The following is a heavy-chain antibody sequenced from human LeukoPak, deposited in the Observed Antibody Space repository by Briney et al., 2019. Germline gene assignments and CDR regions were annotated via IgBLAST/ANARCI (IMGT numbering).Heavy chain of an antibody. D-gene: IGHD6-6*01. Sequence: GESLKISCKGSGYSFTSYWIGWVRQMPGKGLEWMGIIYPGDSDTRYSPSFQGQVTISADKSISTAYLQWSSLKASDTAMYYCASVEHSSSYGNWFDPWGQGTLVTVSS. V-gene: IGHV5-51*01. CDR3: ASVEHSSSYGNWFDP. CDR1: GYSFTSYW. J-gene: IGHJ5*02. CDR2: IYPGDSDT.